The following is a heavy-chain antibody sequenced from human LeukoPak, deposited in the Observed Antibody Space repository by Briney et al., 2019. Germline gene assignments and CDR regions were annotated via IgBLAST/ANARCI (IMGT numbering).Heavy chain of an antibody. V-gene: IGHV3-23*01. Sequence: GGSLRLSCAASGFTFTSYAMTWVRQAPGKGLDWVSTISVSGHSTYYADPVRGRFTISRDNSKNTLSLQMNSLRAEDTAVYYCAKDRGGYCSGGSCSQTYNWFDPWGQGTLVTVSS. CDR2: ISVSGHST. J-gene: IGHJ5*02. D-gene: IGHD2-15*01. CDR3: AKDRGGYCSGGSCSQTYNWFDP. CDR1: GFTFTSYA.